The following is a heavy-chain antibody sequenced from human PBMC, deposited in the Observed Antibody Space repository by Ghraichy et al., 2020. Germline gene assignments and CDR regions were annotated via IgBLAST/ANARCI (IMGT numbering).Heavy chain of an antibody. D-gene: IGHD4-11*01. J-gene: IGHJ6*04. CDR2: ISSRDSYK. Sequence: GGSLRLSCAASGFTFSNYAMSWVRQAPGKGLEWVSSISSRDSYKYYADSVMGRFTISRDSAKNSLYLQMNSLRAEDTAVYYCARDPFDYSVPLFGVWGKGTTVTVSS. V-gene: IGHV3-21*01. CDR3: ARDPFDYSVPLFGV. CDR1: GFTFSNYA.